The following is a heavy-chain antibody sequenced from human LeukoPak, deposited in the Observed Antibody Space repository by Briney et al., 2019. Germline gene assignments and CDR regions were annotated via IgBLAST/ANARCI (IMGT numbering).Heavy chain of an antibody. V-gene: IGHV3-23*01. CDR1: RFTFSSYA. Sequence: GGSLRLSCAASRFTFSSYAMRWVRQAPGKGLEWVSAISGSGGSTYYADSVKDRFTIFRDNSKNTLYLQMNSLRAEDTAVYYCARYGSGSSVNWFDPWGQGTLVTVSS. D-gene: IGHD3-10*01. J-gene: IGHJ5*02. CDR3: ARYGSGSSVNWFDP. CDR2: ISGSGGST.